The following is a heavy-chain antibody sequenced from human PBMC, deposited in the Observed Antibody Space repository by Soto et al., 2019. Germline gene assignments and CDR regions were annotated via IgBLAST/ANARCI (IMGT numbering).Heavy chain of an antibody. V-gene: IGHV1-2*02. J-gene: IGHJ4*02. CDR1: GYTFTGYY. Sequence: QVQLVQSGAEVKKPGASVKVSCKASGYTFTGYYMHWVRQAPGQGLEWMGWINPNSGGTNYAQKFQGRVTMSKDTSISTAYMELSRLRSDDTAVYYCARVYPAVAGFFDYWGQGTLVTVSS. CDR3: ARVYPAVAGFFDY. CDR2: INPNSGGT. D-gene: IGHD6-19*01.